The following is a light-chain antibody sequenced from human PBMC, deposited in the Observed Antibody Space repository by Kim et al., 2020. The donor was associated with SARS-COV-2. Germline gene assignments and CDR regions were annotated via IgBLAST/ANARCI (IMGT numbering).Light chain of an antibody. CDR3: QQLNSYPWT. CDR2: AAS. J-gene: IGKJ1*01. V-gene: IGKV1-9*01. CDR1: QGISTN. Sequence: IQLTQSPSSLSASVGDRVTITCRASQGISTNLAWYQHTPGKAPKLLIYAASTLQGGVPSRFSGSGSGTDFTLTISSLQPEDFATYYCQQLNSYPWTFGQGTKVDI.